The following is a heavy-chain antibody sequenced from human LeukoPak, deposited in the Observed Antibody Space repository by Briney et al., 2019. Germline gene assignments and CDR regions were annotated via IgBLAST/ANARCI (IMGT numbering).Heavy chain of an antibody. CDR2: ISSSSSYT. Sequence: GGSLGLSCAASGFTFSDYYMSWIRQAPGKGLEWVSYISSSSSYTDYADSVKGRFTISRDNAKNSLNLQMNSLRAEDTAVYYCARDSGYSGYSDYWGQGTLGTVSS. D-gene: IGHD5-12*01. CDR1: GFTFSDYY. V-gene: IGHV3-11*05. CDR3: ARDSGYSGYSDY. J-gene: IGHJ4*02.